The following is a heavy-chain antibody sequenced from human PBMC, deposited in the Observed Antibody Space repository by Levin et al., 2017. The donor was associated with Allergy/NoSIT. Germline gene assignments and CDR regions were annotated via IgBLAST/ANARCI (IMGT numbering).Heavy chain of an antibody. Sequence: GGSLRLSCAASGFTFSDYYMNWIRQAPGKGLEWVSYISSSGSTIYYADSVKGRFTISRDNTKNSLYLQMNSLRAEDTAVDYCARDRHYGFWSDYNYYFDSWGQGTLVTVSS. J-gene: IGHJ4*02. CDR2: ISSSGSTI. CDR1: GFTFSDYY. D-gene: IGHD3-3*01. V-gene: IGHV3-11*01. CDR3: ARDRHYGFWSDYNYYFDS.